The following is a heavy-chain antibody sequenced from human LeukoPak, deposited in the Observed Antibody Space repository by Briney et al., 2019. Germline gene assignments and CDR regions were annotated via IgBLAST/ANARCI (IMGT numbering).Heavy chain of an antibody. CDR1: GFTFSSNA. CDR3: ARDRVPPASGVFTYYMDV. Sequence: GRSLRLSCAASGFTFSSNAIHWVRQAPGKGLEWVAVISYDGSKKFYAASVKGRFTISRDNSKNTLYLQMNSLRAEDTAVYSCARDRVPPASGVFTYYMDVWGKGTTVIVSS. D-gene: IGHD3-10*01. J-gene: IGHJ6*03. CDR2: ISYDGSKK. V-gene: IGHV3-30*01.